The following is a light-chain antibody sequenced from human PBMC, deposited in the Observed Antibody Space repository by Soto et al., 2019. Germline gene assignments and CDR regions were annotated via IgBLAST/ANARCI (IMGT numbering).Light chain of an antibody. CDR1: QSISTY. CDR3: QQYNSYPWT. V-gene: IGKV1-5*03. Sequence: DIKMNQSPSSLPASVHDRVTITCRASQSISTYVNWYQQKAGKAPKLLIYKASSLESGVPSRFSGSGSGTEFTLTISSLQPDDFATYYCQQYNSYPWTFGQGTRLEIK. J-gene: IGKJ5*01. CDR2: KAS.